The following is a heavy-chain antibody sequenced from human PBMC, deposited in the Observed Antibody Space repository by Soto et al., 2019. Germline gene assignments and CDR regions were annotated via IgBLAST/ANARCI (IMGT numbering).Heavy chain of an antibody. CDR3: TRDLRDVYGDVFDY. J-gene: IGHJ4*02. CDR1: GFTFGDYA. CDR2: IRSKAYGGTT. V-gene: IGHV3-49*03. D-gene: IGHD4-17*01. Sequence: PGGSLRLSCTASGFTFGDYAMSWFRKAPGKGLEWVGFIRSKAYGGTTEYAASVKGRFTISRDDSKSIAYLQMNSLKTEDTAVYYCTRDLRDVYGDVFDYWGQGTLVTVSS.